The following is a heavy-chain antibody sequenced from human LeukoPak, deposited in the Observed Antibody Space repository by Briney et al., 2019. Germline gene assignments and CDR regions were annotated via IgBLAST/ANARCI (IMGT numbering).Heavy chain of an antibody. CDR3: ATMGGGYGSGSYYFDY. CDR1: GGSISSGSYY. V-gene: IGHV4-61*02. CDR2: IYTSGST. D-gene: IGHD3-10*01. Sequence: SQTLSLTCTVSGGSISSGSYYWSWIRQPAGKGLEWIGRIYTSGSTNYNPSLKSRVTISVGTSKNQFSLKLSSVTAADTAVYYCATMGGGYGSGSYYFDYWGQGTLVTVSS. J-gene: IGHJ4*02.